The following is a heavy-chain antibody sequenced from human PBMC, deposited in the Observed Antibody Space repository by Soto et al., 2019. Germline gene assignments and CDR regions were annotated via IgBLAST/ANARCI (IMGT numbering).Heavy chain of an antibody. Sequence: QVHLVQSGAEVKEPGASVKVSCKASGYNCASYGINWVRQAPGQGLEWMGWISVYNGHTNYAQNFQGRVTMTRDTSTNTAYMDLRSLRSDDTAMYYCARDRVVGAAGFWGQGTLVTVSS. J-gene: IGHJ1*01. CDR3: ARDRVVGAAGF. CDR1: GYNCASYG. D-gene: IGHD1-26*01. V-gene: IGHV1-18*01. CDR2: ISVYNGHT.